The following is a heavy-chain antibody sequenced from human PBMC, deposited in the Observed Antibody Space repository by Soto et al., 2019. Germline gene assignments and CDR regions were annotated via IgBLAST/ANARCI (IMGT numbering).Heavy chain of an antibody. CDR3: ARDRRGMGGYCSGGSCYEATAMSNDAFDI. D-gene: IGHD2-15*01. V-gene: IGHV4-4*07. CDR1: GGSISSYY. J-gene: IGHJ3*02. Sequence: SETLSLTCTVSGGSISSYYWSWIRQPAGKGLEWIGRIYTSGSTNYNPSLKSRVTMSVDTSKNQFSLKLSSVTAADTAVYYCARDRRGMGGYCSGGSCYEATAMSNDAFDIWGQGTRVTVSS. CDR2: IYTSGST.